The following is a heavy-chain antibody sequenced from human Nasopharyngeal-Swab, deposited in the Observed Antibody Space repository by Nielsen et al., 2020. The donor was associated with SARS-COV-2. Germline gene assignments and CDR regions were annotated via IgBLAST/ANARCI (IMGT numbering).Heavy chain of an antibody. D-gene: IGHD3-10*01. CDR1: GYTFTSYA. CDR3: ARDPEFRPPYYYYGMDV. J-gene: IGHJ6*02. CDR2: INTNTGNP. Sequence: ASVKVSCKASGYTFTSYAMNWVRQAPGQGLEWMGWINTNTGNPTYAQGFTGRFVFSLDTSVSTAYLQISSLKAEDTAVYYCARDPEFRPPYYYYGMDVWGQGTMVTVSS. V-gene: IGHV7-4-1*02.